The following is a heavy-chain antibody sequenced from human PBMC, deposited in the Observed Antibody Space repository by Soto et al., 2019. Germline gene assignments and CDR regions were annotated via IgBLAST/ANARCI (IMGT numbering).Heavy chain of an antibody. CDR3: TTDGATIFFDP. CDR2: IKTKANAGTT. J-gene: IGHJ5*02. V-gene: IGHV3-15*01. D-gene: IGHD3-10*02. CDR1: GFTFKNAW. Sequence: QLVESGGGLVKPGGSLRLSCAASGFTFKNAWMSWVRQAPGKGLEGVGRIKTKANAGTTDYAAPVKGRFTISRDDSKNTIYLQMNSLKNEDTALYFCTTDGATIFFDPRGQGTLVTVSS.